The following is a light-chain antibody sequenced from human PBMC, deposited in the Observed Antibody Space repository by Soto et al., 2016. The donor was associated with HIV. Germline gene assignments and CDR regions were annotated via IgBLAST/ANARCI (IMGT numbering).Light chain of an antibody. CDR3: QVWDVSSDHVV. CDR2: DDS. CDR1: NVGSKS. V-gene: IGLV3-21*03. Sequence: SYVLTQPPSLSVAPRKTARITCGGDNVGSKSVHWYQQKTGQAPVLVVYDDSDRPSEIPERFSGSNSGDTATLTISRVEAGDEADYYCQVWDVSSDHVVFGGGTKLTVL. J-gene: IGLJ2*01.